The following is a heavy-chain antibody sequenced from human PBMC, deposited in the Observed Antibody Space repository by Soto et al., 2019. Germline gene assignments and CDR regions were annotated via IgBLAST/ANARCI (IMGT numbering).Heavy chain of an antibody. V-gene: IGHV1-18*01. J-gene: IGHJ6*02. Sequence: QVQLVQSGDEVKKPGASVKVSCKASGYIFVNYGIAWVRQAPGQGLEWMGWISPYTGNTHSATKVQGRITMTTDTPPSTAYMDLGSLISDDTAVYYCVMVDNYVTPTPQDVWGQGTTVSVSS. CDR2: ISPYTGNT. CDR1: GYIFVNYG. D-gene: IGHD3-16*01. CDR3: VMVDNYVTPTPQDV.